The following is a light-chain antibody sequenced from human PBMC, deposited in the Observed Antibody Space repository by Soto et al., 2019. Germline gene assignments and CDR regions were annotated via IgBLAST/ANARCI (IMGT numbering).Light chain of an antibody. CDR1: QTISSW. J-gene: IGKJ5*01. CDR2: NAS. CDR3: QQRSSWPRIT. Sequence: DIQMTQSPSTLSASVGDRVTITCRASQTISSWLAWYQQKPGKAPKLLIYNASTLKSGVPSRFSGSGSGTDFTLTISSLEPDDFAVYYCQQRSSWPRITFGQGTRLEIK. V-gene: IGKV1-5*03.